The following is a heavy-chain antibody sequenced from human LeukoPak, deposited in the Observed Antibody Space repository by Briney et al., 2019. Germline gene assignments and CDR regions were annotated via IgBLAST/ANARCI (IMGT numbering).Heavy chain of an antibody. CDR3: ARVHHIVVVTAIRLNFDY. J-gene: IGHJ4*02. V-gene: IGHV1-18*01. CDR2: ISAYNGNT. Sequence: ASVKVSCKASGYTFTSYAMNWVRQAPGQGLEWMGWISAYNGNTNYAQKLQGRVTMTTDTSTSTAYMELRSLRSDDTAVYYCARVHHIVVVTAIRLNFDYWGQGTLVTVSS. CDR1: GYTFTSYA. D-gene: IGHD2-21*02.